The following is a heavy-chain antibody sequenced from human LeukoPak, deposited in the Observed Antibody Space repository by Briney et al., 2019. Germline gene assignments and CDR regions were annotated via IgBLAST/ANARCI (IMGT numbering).Heavy chain of an antibody. CDR3: VRQLGYYFDY. CDR2: IYHSGNI. J-gene: IGHJ4*02. Sequence: SGTLSLTRAVSGGSISSSNWWSWVRQPPGKGLEWIGEIYHSGNINYNPSLKSRVTMSVDKSKNQFSLKLSSVTAADTAVYYCVRQLGYYFDYWGQGTLVTVSS. CDR1: GGSISSSNW. V-gene: IGHV4-4*02. D-gene: IGHD1-1*01.